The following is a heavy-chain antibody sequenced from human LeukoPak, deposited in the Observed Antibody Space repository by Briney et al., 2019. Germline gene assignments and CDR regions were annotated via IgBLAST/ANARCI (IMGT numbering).Heavy chain of an antibody. CDR2: ITHSGGA. J-gene: IGHJ4*02. CDR3: ARVHGPLDY. CDR1: GGSFSVDY. D-gene: IGHD4-17*01. V-gene: IGHV4-34*01. Sequence: SETLSLTCAVYGGSFSVDYWNWIRQPPGKGLEWIGQITHSGGANYNPSLKSRVSILLDTSKKQFSLKLSSVTAADTAVYYCARVHGPLDYWGQGILVTVSS.